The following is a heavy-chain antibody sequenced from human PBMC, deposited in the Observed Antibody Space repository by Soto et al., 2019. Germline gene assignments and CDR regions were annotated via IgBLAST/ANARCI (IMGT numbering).Heavy chain of an antibody. CDR1: GGSISSYY. V-gene: IGHV4-4*07. D-gene: IGHD3-22*01. CDR3: ARARYYDSSGYYHFEYYYGMDV. Sequence: VTLSLTCTFSGGSISSYYWSWIRQPSGKGLEWIGRIYTSGSTNYNPSLKSRVTMSVDTSKNQFSLKLSSVTAADTAVYYCARARYYDSSGYYHFEYYYGMDVWGQGTTVTVSS. J-gene: IGHJ6*02. CDR2: IYTSGST.